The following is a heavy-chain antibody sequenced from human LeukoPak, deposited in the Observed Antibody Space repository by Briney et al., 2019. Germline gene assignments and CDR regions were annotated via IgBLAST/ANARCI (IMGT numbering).Heavy chain of an antibody. J-gene: IGHJ4*02. D-gene: IGHD3-3*01. CDR2: FDPEEAKM. CDR3: ATRSGDFWSGYVD. V-gene: IGHV1-24*01. CDR1: GYSVTELS. Sequence: ASVRVSCKVSGYSVTELSMQWVRQAPGKGLECLGGFDPEEAKMVYAQKFQGRVTMTEDTSTDTVYMELRGLTSEDTAVYYCATRSGDFWSGYVDWGQGTLVAVSS.